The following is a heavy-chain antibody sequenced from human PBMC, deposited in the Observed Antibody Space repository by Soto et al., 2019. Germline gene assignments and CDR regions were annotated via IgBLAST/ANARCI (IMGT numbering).Heavy chain of an antibody. V-gene: IGHV4-31*03. CDR2: IFHIGST. CDR1: GGSITSGGFY. CDR3: VRGGIAGNWFDP. J-gene: IGHJ5*02. Sequence: QVQLQESGPGLVKPSQTLSLTCSVSGGSITSGGFYWSWIRQHPEKGLEWIAYIFHIGSTDFNPSLKGRIIISADTSKNQFSLKLTSVTAADTAVYYCVRGGIAGNWFDPWGQGTLVTVSS. D-gene: IGHD6-13*01.